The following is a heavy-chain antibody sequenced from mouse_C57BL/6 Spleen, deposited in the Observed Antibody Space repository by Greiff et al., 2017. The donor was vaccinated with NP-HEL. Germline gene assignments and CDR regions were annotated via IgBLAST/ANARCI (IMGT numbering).Heavy chain of an antibody. D-gene: IGHD3-2*02. CDR1: GYTFTSYW. Sequence: QVQLQQPGAELVKPGASVKLSCKASGYTFTSYWMHWVKQRPGQGLEWIGMIHPNSGSTNYNEKFKSKATLTVDKSSSTAYMQRSSLTSEDSAVYYCARRGAYSSGYVDYWGHGTTLTVSS. CDR2: IHPNSGST. V-gene: IGHV1-64*01. J-gene: IGHJ2*01. CDR3: ARRGAYSSGYVDY.